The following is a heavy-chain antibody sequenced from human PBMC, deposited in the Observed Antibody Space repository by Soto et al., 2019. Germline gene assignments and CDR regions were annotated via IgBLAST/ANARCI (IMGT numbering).Heavy chain of an antibody. CDR1: GFTFSSYA. CDR2: ISGSGGST. Sequence: EVQLLESGGGLVQPGGSLRLSCAASGFTFSSYAMRWVRQAPGKGLEWVSAISGSGGSTYYAVSVKGRFTISRDNSKNTVYMHMNRVRAEYMAVYYCAKVLPIAAAGTGRFDPWGKGTLVTVYS. V-gene: IGHV3-23*01. J-gene: IGHJ5*02. CDR3: AKVLPIAAAGTGRFDP. D-gene: IGHD6-13*01.